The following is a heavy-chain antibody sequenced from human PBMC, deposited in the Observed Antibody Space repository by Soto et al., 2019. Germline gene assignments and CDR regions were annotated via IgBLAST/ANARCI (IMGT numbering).Heavy chain of an antibody. J-gene: IGHJ6*02. CDR1: GFTFSSYG. Sequence: GGSLRLSCAASGFTFSSYGMHWVRQAPGKGLEWVAVISYDGSNKYYADSVKGRFTISRDNSKNTLYLQMNSLRAEDTAVYYCSGGDWSPRYYGMDVWGQGTTVTVSS. V-gene: IGHV3-30*03. CDR2: ISYDGSNK. CDR3: SGGDWSPRYYGMDV. D-gene: IGHD2-21*02.